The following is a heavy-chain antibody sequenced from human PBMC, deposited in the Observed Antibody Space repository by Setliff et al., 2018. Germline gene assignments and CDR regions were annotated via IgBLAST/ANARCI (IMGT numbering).Heavy chain of an antibody. V-gene: IGHV1-69*13. CDR3: ARKGLDYSLHFDY. CDR1: GGTFSSYA. J-gene: IGHJ4*02. CDR2: IIPIFGTA. D-gene: IGHD5-18*01. Sequence: SVKVSCKASGGTFSSYAISWVRQAPGQGLEWMGGIIPIFGTANYAQKFQGRVTITADQSTRTAYMELSSLRSEDTAVYYCARKGLDYSLHFDYWGQGTLVTVSS.